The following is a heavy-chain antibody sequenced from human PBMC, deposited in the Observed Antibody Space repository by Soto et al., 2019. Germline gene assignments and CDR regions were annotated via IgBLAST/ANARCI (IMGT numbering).Heavy chain of an antibody. CDR1: GYTFSNYA. D-gene: IGHD3-3*01. V-gene: IGHV1-18*04. CDR3: ATAIYLILAAPAD. J-gene: IGHJ4*02. CDR2: VSPYNGNA. Sequence: ASVKVSCKTSGYTFSNYAISWVRQAPGQGLEGMGWVSPYNGNANYTEKFQGRVSMTTDTSTTPGYMELTSLTSDDTAIYYCATAIYLILAAPADWGQATLVTVYS.